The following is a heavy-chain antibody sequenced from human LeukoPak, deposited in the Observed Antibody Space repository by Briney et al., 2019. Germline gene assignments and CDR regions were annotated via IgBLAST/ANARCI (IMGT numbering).Heavy chain of an antibody. CDR2: IIPILGIA. CDR3: ARYSGDSSGYYYPFDAFDI. J-gene: IGHJ3*02. V-gene: IGHV1-69*04. CDR1: GGTFSSYA. Sequence: SVKVSCKASGGTFSSYAISWVRQAPGQGLEWMGRIIPILGIANYAQKFQGKVTITADKSTSTAYMELSSLRSEDTAVYYCARYSGDSSGYYYPFDAFDIWGQGTMVTVPS. D-gene: IGHD3-22*01.